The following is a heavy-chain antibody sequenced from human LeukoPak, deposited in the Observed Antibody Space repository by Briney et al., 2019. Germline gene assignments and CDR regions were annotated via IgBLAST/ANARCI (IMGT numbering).Heavy chain of an antibody. J-gene: IGHJ6*02. CDR3: AREDIVVVPGGMDV. D-gene: IGHD2-2*01. CDR2: ISYDGSNK. V-gene: IGHV3-30-3*01. Sequence: GGSLRLSCAASGFTFSSYAMHWVRQAPGKGLEWVAVISYDGSNKYYADSVKGRFTISRDNSKNTLYLQMNSLRAEDTAVYYCAREDIVVVPGGMDVWGQGTTVTVSS. CDR1: GFTFSSYA.